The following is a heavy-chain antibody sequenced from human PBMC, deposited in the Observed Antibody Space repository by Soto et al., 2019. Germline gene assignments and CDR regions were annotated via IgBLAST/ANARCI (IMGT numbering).Heavy chain of an antibody. V-gene: IGHV3-30-3*01. D-gene: IGHD2-15*01. CDR1: GFTFRNYA. CDR2: IAYDGSNA. Sequence: QVQLVESGGGVVQPGGSLRLSCAASGFTFRNYAMHWVRQAPGKGLECLAVIAYDGSNAFYRDSVTGRFTISRDNSKNTLYLHMNSLRSEETGVYYCARGDREDILVVVGARPGEYGIDIWGQGTTVTVSS. CDR3: ARGDREDILVVVGARPGEYGIDI. J-gene: IGHJ6*02.